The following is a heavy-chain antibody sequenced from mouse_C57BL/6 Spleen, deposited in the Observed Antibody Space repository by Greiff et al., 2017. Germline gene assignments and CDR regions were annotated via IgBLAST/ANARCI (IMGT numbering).Heavy chain of an antibody. Sequence: QVQLQQPGTELVKPGASVKLSCKASGYTFTSYWMHWVKQRPGQGLEWIGNINPSNGGTNYNEKFKSKATLPVDKSSSTAYMQLSSLTSEDSAVYYCAREPALYYGSTPFAYWGQGTLVTVSA. CDR1: GYTFTSYW. CDR3: AREPALYYGSTPFAY. J-gene: IGHJ3*01. V-gene: IGHV1-53*01. CDR2: INPSNGGT. D-gene: IGHD1-1*01.